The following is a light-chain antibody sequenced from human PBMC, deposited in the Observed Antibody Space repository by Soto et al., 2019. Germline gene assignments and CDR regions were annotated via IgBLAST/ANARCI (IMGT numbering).Light chain of an antibody. J-gene: IGKJ4*01. Sequence: EIVMTQSPATLSVSPGERATLSCWASQSIKSHLAWYQQKPGQAPRLLIYGASTRASGIAARFSGSGSGTEFSLTISSLESEDFAVYYCQQYDDWPLTFGGGTKVEIK. CDR3: QQYDDWPLT. V-gene: IGKV3-15*01. CDR2: GAS. CDR1: QSIKSH.